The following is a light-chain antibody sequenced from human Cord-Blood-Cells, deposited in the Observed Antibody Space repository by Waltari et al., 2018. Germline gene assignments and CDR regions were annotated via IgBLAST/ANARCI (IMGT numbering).Light chain of an antibody. J-gene: IGLJ1*01. V-gene: IGLV2-14*01. CDR1: SSDVGGYKY. Sequence: QSALTQPASVSGSPGQPITISCPGTSSDVGGYKYVSWYQQHPGKAPNLMIYEVSNRPSGVSNRFSGSKSGNTASLTISGLQAEDEADYYCSSYTSSSTLYVFGTGTKVTVL. CDR3: SSYTSSSTLYV. CDR2: EVS.